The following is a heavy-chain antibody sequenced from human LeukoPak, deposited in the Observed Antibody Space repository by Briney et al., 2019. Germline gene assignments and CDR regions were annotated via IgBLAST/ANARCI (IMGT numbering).Heavy chain of an antibody. D-gene: IGHD6-6*01. J-gene: IGHJ4*02. CDR3: ATQQLVMVDY. CDR1: GFTFSSYA. V-gene: IGHV3-30*01. Sequence: GGTLRLSCAASGFTFSSYARHWVRQAPGKGLEWVAVISYDGSNKYYADSVKGLFTISRDNSKNTLYLQMNSLRAADTAVYYCATQQLVMVDYWGQGTLVTVSS. CDR2: ISYDGSNK.